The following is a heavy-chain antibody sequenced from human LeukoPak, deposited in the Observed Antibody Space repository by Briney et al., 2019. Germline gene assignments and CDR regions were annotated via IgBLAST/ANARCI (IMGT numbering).Heavy chain of an antibody. CDR2: MNPNSGHT. CDR3: ARSIVGARKRNDY. CDR1: GYTYSSND. J-gene: IGHJ4*02. D-gene: IGHD1-26*01. V-gene: IGHV1-8*01. Sequence: GASVRVSCKASGYTYSSNDIIWVREPSGQGLEWMGWMNPNSGHTGYAQKFQGRVTMTRSTSISTAYMELTSLPSEDSAVYYCARSIVGARKRNDYWGQGTLVTVSS.